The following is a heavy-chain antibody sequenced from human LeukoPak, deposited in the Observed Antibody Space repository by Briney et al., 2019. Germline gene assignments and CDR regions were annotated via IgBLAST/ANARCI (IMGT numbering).Heavy chain of an antibody. CDR3: ARDMATDSRDY. J-gene: IGHJ4*02. D-gene: IGHD5-24*01. Sequence: ASVKVSCKASGYTFTANYMHWVRQAPGQGLEWMGWINPNSGGTNYAQKFQGRVTMTRDTSISTAYLELSSLRSDDTAVYYCARDMATDSRDYWGQGTLVTVSS. CDR2: INPNSGGT. CDR1: GYTFTANY. V-gene: IGHV1-2*02.